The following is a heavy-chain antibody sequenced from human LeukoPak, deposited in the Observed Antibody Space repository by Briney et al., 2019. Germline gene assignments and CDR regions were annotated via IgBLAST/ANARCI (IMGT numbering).Heavy chain of an antibody. CDR2: IWYDGSNE. J-gene: IGHJ6*03. D-gene: IGHD3-22*01. CDR3: TRGFSSSGYFPYYMDV. Sequence: PGGSLRLSCAASGFTFSSSSMHSVRQAPGKGLEWWSLIWYDGSNEYYTDFVKGRFTISRDNSKNSLYLQMNSLRAEDTSVYYCTRGFSSSGYFPYYMDVWGKGTTVTVSS. V-gene: IGHV3-33*01. CDR1: GFTFSSSS.